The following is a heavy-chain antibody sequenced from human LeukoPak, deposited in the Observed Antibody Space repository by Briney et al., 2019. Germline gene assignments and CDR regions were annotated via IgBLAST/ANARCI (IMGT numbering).Heavy chain of an antibody. CDR1: GYTFTGYY. CDR3: AREGYDSSGYYYVGY. Sequence: ASVKVSCKASGYTFTGYYMHWVRQAPGQGLEWMGWINPNSGGTNYAQKFQGRVTMTRDTSISTAYMELRSLRSDDTAVYYCAREGYDSSGYYYVGYWGQGTLVTVSS. CDR2: INPNSGGT. J-gene: IGHJ4*02. D-gene: IGHD3-22*01. V-gene: IGHV1-2*02.